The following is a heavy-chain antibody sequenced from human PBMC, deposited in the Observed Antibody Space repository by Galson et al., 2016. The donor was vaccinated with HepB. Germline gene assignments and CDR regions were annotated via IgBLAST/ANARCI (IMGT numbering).Heavy chain of an antibody. Sequence: SVKVSCTVSGYTLTELSMHWVRQTPGKGLEWLGGFDVEDGETIYAQKFQGRVTMTEDTSTDTAYMELGSLRSEDTAVYYCATPRGPDYYDNSGHRGFDYWGQGTLVTVSS. D-gene: IGHD3-22*01. CDR3: ATPRGPDYYDNSGHRGFDY. V-gene: IGHV1-24*01. CDR1: GYTLTELS. J-gene: IGHJ4*02. CDR2: FDVEDGET.